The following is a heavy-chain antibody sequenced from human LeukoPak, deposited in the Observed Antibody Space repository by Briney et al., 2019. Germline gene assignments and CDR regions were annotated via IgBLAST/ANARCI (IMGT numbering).Heavy chain of an antibody. V-gene: IGHV1-2*02. D-gene: IGHD5-18*01. Sequence: ASVKVSCKASGYTFTGYYMHWVRQAPGQGLEWMGWINPNSGGTNYAQKFQGRVTMSVDTSKNQFSLKLSSVTAADTAVYYCARSRGYSYGPFDPWGQGTLVTVSS. CDR1: GYTFTGYY. CDR2: INPNSGGT. CDR3: ARSRGYSYGPFDP. J-gene: IGHJ5*02.